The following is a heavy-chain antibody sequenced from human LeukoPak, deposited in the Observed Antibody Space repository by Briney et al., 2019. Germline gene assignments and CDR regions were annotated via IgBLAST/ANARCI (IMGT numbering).Heavy chain of an antibody. Sequence: SVKVSCKASGGTFSSYAISWVRQAPGLGLEWMGRIIPILGIANYAQKFQGRVTITADKSTSTAYMELSSLRSEDTAVYYCARITGYCSGGSCYYYYYGMDVWGQGTTVTVSS. J-gene: IGHJ6*02. D-gene: IGHD2-15*01. CDR2: IIPILGIA. CDR3: ARITGYCSGGSCYYYYYGMDV. CDR1: GGTFSSYA. V-gene: IGHV1-69*04.